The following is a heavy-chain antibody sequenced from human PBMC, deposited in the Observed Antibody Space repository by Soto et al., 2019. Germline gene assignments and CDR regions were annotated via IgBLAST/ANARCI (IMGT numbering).Heavy chain of an antibody. CDR3: AKSRIATAPWVGMDV. V-gene: IGHV1-69*01. Sequence: QVQLLQSGAEVRKPGSSVKVSCKASGGNFSKYAISWVRQAPGQGLEWMGAIIPFFQAPNYAQRFQGRVTITADESTTTVYMEMSSLRSEDTALYYCAKSRIATAPWVGMDVWGQGTTVTVS. CDR1: GGNFSKYA. D-gene: IGHD2-21*02. J-gene: IGHJ6*02. CDR2: IIPFFQAP.